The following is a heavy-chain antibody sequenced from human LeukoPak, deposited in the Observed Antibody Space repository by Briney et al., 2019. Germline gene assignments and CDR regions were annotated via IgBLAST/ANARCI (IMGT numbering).Heavy chain of an antibody. J-gene: IGHJ4*02. V-gene: IGHV4-39*01. Sequence: PSETLSLTCSVSGGSISSSSYYWGWIRQPPGKGLEWIGSIYYSGSTYYNPSLKSRVTISVDTSKNQFSLKLSSVTAADTAVYYCARQFRFLEWLSYPTYFDYWGQGTLVTVSS. D-gene: IGHD3-3*01. CDR3: ARQFRFLEWLSYPTYFDY. CDR1: GGSISSSSYY. CDR2: IYYSGST.